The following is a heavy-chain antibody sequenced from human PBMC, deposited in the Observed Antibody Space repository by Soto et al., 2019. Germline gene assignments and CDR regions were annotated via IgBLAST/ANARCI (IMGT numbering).Heavy chain of an antibody. V-gene: IGHV4-59*11. J-gene: IGHJ4*02. CDR2: IFYTGST. CDR1: GGSISGHY. D-gene: IGHD6-19*01. CDR3: ARVGSSGWSPDY. Sequence: SETLSLTCTVSGGSISGHYWMWIRQSPGKRLEWIGYIFYTGSTNYNPSLESRVTLSADTSKNQFSLRLSSVTAADTAVYYCARVGSSGWSPDYWGQGTLVTVSS.